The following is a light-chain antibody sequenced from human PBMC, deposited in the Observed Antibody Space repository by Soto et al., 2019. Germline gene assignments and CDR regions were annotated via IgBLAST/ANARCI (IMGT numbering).Light chain of an antibody. Sequence: QSALTQPASVSGSPGQTITISCTGTSSDVGGYDYVSWHQHHPGKAPKLMIYDVRNRPSGVSNRFSGSKSGNTASLTISGLQAEDEADYYCSSYTSSSLYVFGTGTKVTVL. J-gene: IGLJ1*01. CDR3: SSYTSSSLYV. V-gene: IGLV2-14*03. CDR1: SSDVGGYDY. CDR2: DVR.